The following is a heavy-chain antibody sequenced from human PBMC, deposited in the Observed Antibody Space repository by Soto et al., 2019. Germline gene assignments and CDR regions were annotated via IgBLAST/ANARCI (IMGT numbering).Heavy chain of an antibody. V-gene: IGHV3-11*04. CDR1: GFTFSDYY. CDR2: ISSSVSTI. Sequence: GGSLRLSCAASGFTFSDYYMSCIRQAAGKGLEWVSYISSSVSTIYYADSVKGRFTISRDNAKNSLYLQMNSLRAEDTAVYYCARDLYGDYTNWFDPWGQGTLVTVSS. CDR3: ARDLYGDYTNWFDP. J-gene: IGHJ5*02. D-gene: IGHD4-17*01.